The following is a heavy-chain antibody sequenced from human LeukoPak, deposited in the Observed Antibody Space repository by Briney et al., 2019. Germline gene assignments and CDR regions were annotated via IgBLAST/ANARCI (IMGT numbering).Heavy chain of an antibody. CDR2: ISGSGGST. CDR3: AKYSSSVYYYYMDV. V-gene: IGHV3-23*01. D-gene: IGHD6-6*01. CDR1: GFTFSNYA. Sequence: PGGSLRLSCAASGFTFSNYAMSRVRQAPGKGLEWVSAISGSGGSTYYADSVKGRFTISRDNSKNTLYLQMNSLRAEDTAVYFCAKYSSSVYYYYMDVWGKGTTVTVSS. J-gene: IGHJ6*03.